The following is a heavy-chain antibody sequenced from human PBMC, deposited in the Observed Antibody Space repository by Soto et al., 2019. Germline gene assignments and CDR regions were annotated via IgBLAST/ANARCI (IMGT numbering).Heavy chain of an antibody. Sequence: SETLSLSCAVSGGSISSVNWWSWVRQPPGKGLEWIGEIYHSGSTYYNPSLKSRVTISVDKSKNQFSPKLSSVTAADTAVYYCARDLSYSSGHWGQGTLVTVSS. CDR1: GGSISSVNW. J-gene: IGHJ4*02. D-gene: IGHD3-10*01. CDR3: ARDLSYSSGH. V-gene: IGHV4-4*02. CDR2: IYHSGST.